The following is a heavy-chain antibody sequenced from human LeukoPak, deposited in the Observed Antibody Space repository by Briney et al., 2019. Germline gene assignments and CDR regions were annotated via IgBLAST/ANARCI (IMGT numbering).Heavy chain of an antibody. CDR3: ARDGGSSGYHDALDI. CDR2: IWYDGRNK. J-gene: IGHJ3*02. Sequence: GGSLRLSCAASGFTFSSYGMHWVRQAPGRGLEWVALIWYDGRNKYYADSVKGRFTISRDNSKNTLSLRLNSLRDEDTAVYYCARDGGSSGYHDALDIWGQGTMVTVSA. CDR1: GFTFSSYG. V-gene: IGHV3-33*01. D-gene: IGHD3-22*01.